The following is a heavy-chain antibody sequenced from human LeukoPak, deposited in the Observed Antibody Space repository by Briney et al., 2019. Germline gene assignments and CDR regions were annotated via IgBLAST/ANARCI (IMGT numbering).Heavy chain of an antibody. Sequence: PGGSLRLSCAASGFTFSSYSMNWVRQAPGKGLEWVSSISSSSSYIYYADSVKGRFTISRDNAKNSLYLQMNSLRAEDTAVYYCASLGINFDWLLSYDAFDIWGQGTMVTVSS. V-gene: IGHV3-21*01. CDR3: ASLGINFDWLLSYDAFDI. CDR1: GFTFSSYS. D-gene: IGHD3-9*01. J-gene: IGHJ3*02. CDR2: ISSSSSYI.